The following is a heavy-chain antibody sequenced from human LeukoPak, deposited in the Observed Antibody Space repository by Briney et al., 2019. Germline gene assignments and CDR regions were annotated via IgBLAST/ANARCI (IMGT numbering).Heavy chain of an antibody. J-gene: IGHJ4*02. CDR3: ARELGRRFGELLRATHFDY. CDR1: GFTFSSYS. V-gene: IGHV3-48*04. D-gene: IGHD3-10*01. CDR2: ISSSSSTI. Sequence: GGSLRLSCAASGFTFSSYSMNWVRQAPGKGLEWVSYISSSSSTIYYADSVKGRFTISRDNAKNSLYLQMNSLRAEDTAVYYCARELGRRFGELLRATHFDYWGQGTLVTVSS.